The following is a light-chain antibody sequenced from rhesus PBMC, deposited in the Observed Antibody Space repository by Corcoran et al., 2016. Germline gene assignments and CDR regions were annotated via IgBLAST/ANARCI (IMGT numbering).Light chain of an antibody. V-gene: IGKV3-35*01. CDR2: DAS. Sequence: EIVMTQSPATLSLSPGERATLSCRASQSVSNNLAWYQQRPGQAPRLLIYDASTRATGNSDRFSGSGSGTDFTRTISSLEPEDVGVYYCQQESNWPYSFGQGTKVEIK. J-gene: IGKJ2*01. CDR3: QQESNWPYS. CDR1: QSVSNN.